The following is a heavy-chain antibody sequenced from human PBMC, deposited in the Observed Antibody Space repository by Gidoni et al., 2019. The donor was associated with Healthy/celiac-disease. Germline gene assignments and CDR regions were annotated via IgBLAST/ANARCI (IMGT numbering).Heavy chain of an antibody. J-gene: IGHJ6*04. CDR3: AKGLYYDILTGYFGV. D-gene: IGHD3-9*01. CDR1: GFTFDDYA. CDR2: ISWNSGTI. Sequence: EVQLVESGGGLVQPGRSLRLSCAASGFTFDDYAMHWVRQAPGKGLEWVSGISWNSGTIGYADSVKGRFTISRDNAKNSLNLQMNSLRAEDTALYYCAKGLYYDILTGYFGVWGKGTTVTVSS. V-gene: IGHV3-9*01.